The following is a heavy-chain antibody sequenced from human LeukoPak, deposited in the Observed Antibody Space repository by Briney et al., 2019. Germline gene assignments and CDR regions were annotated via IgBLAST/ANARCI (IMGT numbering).Heavy chain of an antibody. V-gene: IGHV3-11*04. D-gene: IGHD3-10*01. CDR3: AKVAKYYYGSETYYFFEH. CDR1: GFTFSDYY. Sequence: GGSLRLSCAASGFTFSDYYMSWIRQAPGKGLEWVSYISSSGSTIYYADSVKGRFTISRDNAKKSLYLQMNSLRAEDTAVYYCAKVAKYYYGSETYYFFEHWGQGTPVTASS. J-gene: IGHJ4*02. CDR2: ISSSGSTI.